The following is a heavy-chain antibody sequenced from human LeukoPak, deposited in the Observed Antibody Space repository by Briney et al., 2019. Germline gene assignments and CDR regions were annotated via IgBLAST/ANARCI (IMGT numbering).Heavy chain of an antibody. CDR3: TRLRFFDWLPNVDY. CDR2: IRIKPYGGTT. D-gene: IGHD3-9*01. Sequence: GGSLRLSCTASGFTFGDYAVSWFRQAPGKGLEWVGFIRIKPYGGTTECAASVKGRFTISRDDSNSIAYLQMNSLKTEDTAVYYCTRLRFFDWLPNVDYWGQGTLVTVSS. V-gene: IGHV3-49*03. CDR1: GFTFGDYA. J-gene: IGHJ4*02.